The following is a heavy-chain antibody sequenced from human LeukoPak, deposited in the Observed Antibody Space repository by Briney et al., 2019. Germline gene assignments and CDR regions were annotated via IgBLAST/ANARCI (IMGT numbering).Heavy chain of an antibody. Sequence: KPSETLSLTCTVSGGSISSSSYYWSWIRQPAGKGLEWIGRIYTSGSTNYNPSLKSRVTISVDTSKNQFSLKLSSVTAADTAVYYCARGRSGSNDYWGQGTLVTVSS. CDR2: IYTSGST. V-gene: IGHV4-61*02. D-gene: IGHD3-3*01. CDR3: ARGRSGSNDY. CDR1: GGSISSSSYY. J-gene: IGHJ4*02.